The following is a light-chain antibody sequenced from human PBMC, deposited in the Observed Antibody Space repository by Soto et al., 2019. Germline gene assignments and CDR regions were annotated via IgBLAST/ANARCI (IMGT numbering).Light chain of an antibody. V-gene: IGLV2-14*03. CDR2: DVS. Sequence: QSALNQRACVSGSPGQSIAISCTGVRTEVADGYDYVSWYQRHPGQAPHLIIYDVSNRPSGVSDRFSGSKSGNTASLTISGLQAEDEAEYYYTSYPSSTPFYVFGTGTKVPVL. CDR3: TSYPSSTPFYV. CDR1: RTEVADGYDY. J-gene: IGLJ1*01.